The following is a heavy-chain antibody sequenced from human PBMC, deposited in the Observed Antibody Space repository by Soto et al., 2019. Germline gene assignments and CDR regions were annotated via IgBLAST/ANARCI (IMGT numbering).Heavy chain of an antibody. CDR3: ARDRIAGSGSCDN. Sequence: EVLLVESGGGLVHPGGSLRLSCVASGFTFNNYWMHWVRQVPGKGLVWVSRIKTDGSSPNYADSVEGRFTISSDNAKNTLYLQMNSLRAEDKAVYYCARDRIAGSGSCDNWGQGTLDTVSS. CDR2: IKTDGSSP. CDR1: GFTFNNYW. D-gene: IGHD3-10*01. J-gene: IGHJ4*02. V-gene: IGHV3-74*01.